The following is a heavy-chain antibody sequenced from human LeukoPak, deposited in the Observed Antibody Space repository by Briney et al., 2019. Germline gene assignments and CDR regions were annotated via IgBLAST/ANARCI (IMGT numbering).Heavy chain of an antibody. Sequence: GGSLRLSCAASGFTFSSYSMNWVRQAPGKGLEWVANIKQDGSEKYYVDSVKGRFTISRDNAKNSLYLQMNSLRAEDTAVYYCARDASYYYDSSGNDYWGQGTLVTVSS. CDR2: IKQDGSEK. D-gene: IGHD3-22*01. CDR1: GFTFSSYS. V-gene: IGHV3-7*01. CDR3: ARDASYYYDSSGNDY. J-gene: IGHJ4*02.